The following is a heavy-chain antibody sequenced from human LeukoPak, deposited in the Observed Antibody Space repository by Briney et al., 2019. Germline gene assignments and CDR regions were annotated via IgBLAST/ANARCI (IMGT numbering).Heavy chain of an antibody. CDR2: IYHSGST. CDR1: GYSISSGYY. D-gene: IGHD2-2*01. CDR3: ARADIVVVPAAFFDY. V-gene: IGHV4-38-2*02. Sequence: PSXTLSLTCTVSGYSISSGYYWGWIRPPPGKGLEWIGSIYHSGSTYYNPSLKSRVTISVDTSKNQFSLKLSSVTAADTAVYYCARADIVVVPAAFFDYWGQGTLVTVSS. J-gene: IGHJ4*02.